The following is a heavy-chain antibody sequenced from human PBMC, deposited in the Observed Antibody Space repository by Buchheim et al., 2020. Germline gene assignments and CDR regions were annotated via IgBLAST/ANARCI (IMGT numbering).Heavy chain of an antibody. D-gene: IGHD3-10*01. CDR2: ISGSGGST. Sequence: EVQLLESGGGLVQPGGSLRLSCAASGFTFSSYAMSWVRQAPGKGLEWVSAISGSGGSTNYADSVKGRFTISRDNYKNTLCLQMNSLRAEDTAVYYCAKGVGRFGESKTAIDYWGQGTL. V-gene: IGHV3-23*01. J-gene: IGHJ4*02. CDR1: GFTFSSYA. CDR3: AKGVGRFGESKTAIDY.